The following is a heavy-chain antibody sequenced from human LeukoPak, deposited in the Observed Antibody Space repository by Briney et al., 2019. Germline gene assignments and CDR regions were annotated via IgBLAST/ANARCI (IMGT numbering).Heavy chain of an antibody. J-gene: IGHJ5*02. Sequence: PGGSLRPSCAASGFTFSSFAMSWVRQVQGKGLEWVSAISGSGGSTYYADSVKGRFTISRDNSKNTLYLQMNSLRAEDTAVYYCAGRISLAAAADHWGQGTLVTVSS. CDR3: AGRISLAAAADH. CDR2: ISGSGGST. D-gene: IGHD6-13*01. CDR1: GFTFSSFA. V-gene: IGHV3-23*01.